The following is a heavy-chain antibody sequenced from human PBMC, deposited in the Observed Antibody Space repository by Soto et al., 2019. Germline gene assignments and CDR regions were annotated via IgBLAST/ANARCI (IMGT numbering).Heavy chain of an antibody. CDR1: GFTFSSYP. CDR3: AKDPRPDIVATIVY. J-gene: IGHJ4*02. Sequence: GGSLRLSCLASGFTFSSYPMTWVRQAPGKGLEWVSTISGSGGSTYYADSVKGRFTISRDNSKNTLYLQMNSLRVEDTAVYYCAKDPRPDIVATIVYWGQGTLVTVSS. V-gene: IGHV3-23*01. CDR2: ISGSGGST. D-gene: IGHD5-12*01.